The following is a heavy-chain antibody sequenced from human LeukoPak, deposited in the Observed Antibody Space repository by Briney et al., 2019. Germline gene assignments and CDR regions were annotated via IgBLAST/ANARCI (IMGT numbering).Heavy chain of an antibody. V-gene: IGHV4-34*01. CDR3: ARHVPYGSGGSFPLYNWLDS. Sequence: PSETLSLTCAITGTSFNDYYWSWIRQPPMKGLEWIGEINQSGSTNSNPSLKSRVTISVDTSKTHFSLKLNSVTAADTAVYYCARHVPYGSGGSFPLYNWLDSWGQGIQVTVSS. CDR2: INQSGST. D-gene: IGHD3-10*01. J-gene: IGHJ5*01. CDR1: GTSFNDYY.